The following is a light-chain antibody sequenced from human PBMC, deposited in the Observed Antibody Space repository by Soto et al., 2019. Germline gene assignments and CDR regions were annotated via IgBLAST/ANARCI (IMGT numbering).Light chain of an antibody. Sequence: EIVLTQSPATLSLSPGERATLSCRASQSVSSSLAWYQQKPGQAPRLLIYDASNRATGIPARFSGSGSGTDFTLTISRLEPEDFAVYYCQHYGASPWTFGQGTKVDIK. J-gene: IGKJ1*01. CDR1: QSVSSS. CDR2: DAS. CDR3: QHYGASPWT. V-gene: IGKV3-11*01.